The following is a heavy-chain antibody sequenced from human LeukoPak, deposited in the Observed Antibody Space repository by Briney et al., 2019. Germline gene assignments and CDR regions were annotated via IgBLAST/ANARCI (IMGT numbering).Heavy chain of an antibody. CDR1: GGSINDAS. Sequence: SETLSLTRTVSGGSINDASWNWIRKPPGQGLEWIGYIYHSGGTNYNPSLKSRVTISLDTSKNQFSLKLSSVTAADTAVYYCARVGTYYRSLDSWGQGTLVTVSS. V-gene: IGHV4-59*01. D-gene: IGHD3-10*01. CDR3: ARVGTYYRSLDS. CDR2: IYHSGGT. J-gene: IGHJ4*02.